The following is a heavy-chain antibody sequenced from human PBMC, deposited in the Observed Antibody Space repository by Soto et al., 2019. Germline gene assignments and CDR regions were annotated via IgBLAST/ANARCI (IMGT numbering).Heavy chain of an antibody. D-gene: IGHD2-15*01. V-gene: IGHV1-18*04. J-gene: IGHJ4*02. CDR1: GYTFTSYG. Sequence: ASVKVSCKASGYTFTSYGISWVRQAPGQGLEWMGWISAYNGNTNYAQKLQGRVTMTTDTSTSTAYMELRSLRSDDTAVYYCARDSPIVVVVAATPGIDYWGQGTLVTVSS. CDR3: ARDSPIVVVVAATPGIDY. CDR2: ISAYNGNT.